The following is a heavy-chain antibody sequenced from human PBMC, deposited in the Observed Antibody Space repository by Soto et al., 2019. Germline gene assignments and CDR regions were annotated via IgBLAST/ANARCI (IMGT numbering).Heavy chain of an antibody. J-gene: IGHJ4*02. D-gene: IGHD3-22*01. CDR1: GFTLSTYS. CDR2: ISGSGGST. CDR3: ASYYYDSSGYYHYFDY. V-gene: IGHV3-23*01. Sequence: EVQLLESGGGLVQPGGSLRVSCAASGFTLSTYSMSWVRQAPGKGLEWVSGISGSGGSTYYADSVKGRFTISRDNSKNTVYLQMNSLRAEDTASYYCASYYYDSSGYYHYFDYWGQGTLVTVSS.